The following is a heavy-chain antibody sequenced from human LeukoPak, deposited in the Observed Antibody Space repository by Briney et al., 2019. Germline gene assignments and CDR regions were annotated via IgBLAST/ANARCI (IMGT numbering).Heavy chain of an antibody. D-gene: IGHD2-15*01. V-gene: IGHV3-23*01. CDR2: MTGTADTK. CDR1: GFTFTTYV. Sequence: GASLTLSCTASGFTFTTYVMSWVRQAPGKGLGWVSGMTGTADTKYYADSLKGRFTISRDNSKNTLYLQMNSLRAEDTAVYYCARKTVEVYCGALDPWGQGALVTVSS. CDR3: ARKTVEVYCGALDP. J-gene: IGHJ5*02.